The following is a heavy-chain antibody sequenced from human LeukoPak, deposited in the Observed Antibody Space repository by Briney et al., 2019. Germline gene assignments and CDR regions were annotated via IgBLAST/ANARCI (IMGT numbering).Heavy chain of an antibody. D-gene: IGHD6-13*01. V-gene: IGHV3-66*02. CDR3: ARDLGIAAAGAFDY. CDR1: GFTVSSNY. Sequence: GGSLRLSCAASGFTVSSNYMSWVRQAPGKGLEWVSVIYSGGSTYYADSVKGRFTISRDNSKNTLYLQMNSLRAEDTAVYYCARDLGIAAAGAFDYWGQGTLVTLSS. J-gene: IGHJ4*02. CDR2: IYSGGST.